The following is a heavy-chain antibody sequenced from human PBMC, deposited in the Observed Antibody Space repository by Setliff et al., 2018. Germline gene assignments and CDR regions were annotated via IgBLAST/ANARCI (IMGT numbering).Heavy chain of an antibody. CDR1: GGSISGGSYY. J-gene: IGHJ4*02. CDR3: AREPLKPEWGYSHLYFDS. Sequence: SETLSLTCTVSGGSISGGSYYWSWIRQPAGKELEWIGRIYASGSTNYNPSLKSRVTISVDTSNNHFSLRLSSVTAADTAVYYCAREPLKPEWGYSHLYFDSWGQGTLVTVSS. CDR2: IYASGST. D-gene: IGHD5-18*01. V-gene: IGHV4-61*02.